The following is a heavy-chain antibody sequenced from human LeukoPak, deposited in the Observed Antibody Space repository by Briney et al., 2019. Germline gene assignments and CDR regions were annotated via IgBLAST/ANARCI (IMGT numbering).Heavy chain of an antibody. CDR2: INSDGSST. D-gene: IGHD3-16*01. CDR3: ARALFLGDWFDP. J-gene: IGHJ5*02. V-gene: IGHV3-74*01. CDR1: GFTFSTYW. Sequence: GGSLRLSCAASGFTFSTYWMHWVRQAPGKGLVWVSRINSDGSSTSYADSVKGRFTISRDNAKSTLYLQINSLRAEDTAVYYCARALFLGDWFDPWGQGTLVTVSS.